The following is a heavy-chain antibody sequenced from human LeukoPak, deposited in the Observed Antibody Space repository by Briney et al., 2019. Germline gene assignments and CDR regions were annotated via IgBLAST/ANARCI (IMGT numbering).Heavy chain of an antibody. Sequence: SVKVSCKAPGGTFSSYAISWVRQAPGQGLEWMGRIIPILGIANYAQKFQGRVTITADKSTSTAYMELSSLRSEDTAVYYCARETNDYYDSSEFDYWGQGTLVTVSS. CDR3: ARETNDYYDSSEFDY. V-gene: IGHV1-69*04. CDR2: IIPILGIA. CDR1: GGTFSSYA. D-gene: IGHD3-22*01. J-gene: IGHJ4*02.